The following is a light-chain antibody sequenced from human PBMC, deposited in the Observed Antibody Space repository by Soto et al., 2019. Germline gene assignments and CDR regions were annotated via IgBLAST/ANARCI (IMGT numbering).Light chain of an antibody. CDR1: QGIRSD. V-gene: IGKV1-13*02. Sequence: AIQMTQSPSSLSASVGDRVTISCRASQGIRSDLGWYQQKPGQPPKLLIYWASTRESGVPDRFSGSGSGTEFTLTISSLQPDDFATYYCQQYNSYSWTFGQGTRGDIK. CDR3: QQYNSYSWT. J-gene: IGKJ1*01. CDR2: WAS.